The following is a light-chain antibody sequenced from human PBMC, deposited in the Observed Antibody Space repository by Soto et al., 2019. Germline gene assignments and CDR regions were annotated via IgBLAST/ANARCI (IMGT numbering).Light chain of an antibody. CDR2: VNT. CDR3: AAWDDSLNWV. Sequence: QSVLTQPPSVSGAPGQRVTISCTGSSSNIGAGYDVHWYQQLPGSAPKLLIYVNTNRPSGVPDRFSGSSSGASASLAITGLQAEDEADYYCAAWDDSLNWVFGGGTKLTVL. J-gene: IGLJ3*02. V-gene: IGLV1-40*01. CDR1: SSNIGAGYD.